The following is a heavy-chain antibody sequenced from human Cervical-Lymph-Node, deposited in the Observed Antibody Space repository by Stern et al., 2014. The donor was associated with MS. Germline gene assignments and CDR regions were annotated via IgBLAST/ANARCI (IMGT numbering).Heavy chain of an antibody. CDR2: ISSSGDYR. Sequence: EVQLVESGGGLVKPGGSLRLSCAASGFTFYTYSITWVRQAPGKGLEWVSSISSSGDYRYYADSLKGRFTISRDNAKNSLYLQMNSLRAEDTAVYHCARGRDPSGWFAYGMDVWGQGTTVTVSS. CDR3: ARGRDPSGWFAYGMDV. V-gene: IGHV3-21*01. CDR1: GFTFYTYS. D-gene: IGHD6-19*01. J-gene: IGHJ6*02.